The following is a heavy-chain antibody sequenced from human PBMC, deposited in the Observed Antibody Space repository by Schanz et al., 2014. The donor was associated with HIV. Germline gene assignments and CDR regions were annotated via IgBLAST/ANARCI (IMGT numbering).Heavy chain of an antibody. CDR1: GGTFSSYA. Sequence: QVQLVQSGAEVKKPGSSVKVSCKASGGTFSSYAISWVRQAPGQGLEWMGGMIPSFRLRTYAQKFQDRVTIAADESASTAYMELNSLRSDDTAVYYCAKSPIFGDVIFYGMDVWGQGTTVTVSS. J-gene: IGHJ6*02. V-gene: IGHV1-69*01. D-gene: IGHD3-3*02. CDR3: AKSPIFGDVIFYGMDV. CDR2: MIPSFRLR.